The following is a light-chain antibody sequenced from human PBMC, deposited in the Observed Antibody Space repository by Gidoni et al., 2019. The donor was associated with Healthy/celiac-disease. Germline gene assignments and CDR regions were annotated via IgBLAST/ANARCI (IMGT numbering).Light chain of an antibody. CDR3: QQLNSYPLT. Sequence: DIQLTQSPYFLSASVGDSVTSTCRASQGISSYLAWYQQKPGKAPKLLIYAASTLQSGVPSRFSGSGSGTEFTLPISSLQPEDFATYYCQQLNSYPLTFGGGTKVEIK. J-gene: IGKJ4*01. V-gene: IGKV1-9*01. CDR2: AAS. CDR1: QGISSY.